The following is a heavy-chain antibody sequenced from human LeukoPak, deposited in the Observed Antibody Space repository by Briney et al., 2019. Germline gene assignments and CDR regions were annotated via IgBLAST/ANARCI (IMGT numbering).Heavy chain of an antibody. CDR3: ARRRYFDTYLDP. Sequence: HGESLNISCKGPEYDFANYWIGWVRQMPGRGLEWMGIVYPAGSIIHYSPSFQGQVTISVDRSVSTAYLQWTSLKASDSAMYFCARRRYFDTYLDPWGQGTLVTVSS. V-gene: IGHV5-51*01. D-gene: IGHD2/OR15-2a*01. J-gene: IGHJ5*02. CDR2: VYPAGSII. CDR1: EYDFANYW.